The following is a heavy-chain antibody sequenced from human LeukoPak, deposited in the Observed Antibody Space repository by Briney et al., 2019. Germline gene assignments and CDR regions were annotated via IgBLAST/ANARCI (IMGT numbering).Heavy chain of an antibody. J-gene: IGHJ5*02. Sequence: GGSLRLSCGASGFIFSISWMSWVRHAPGKGLEWVANIKQDGSDKYYVDSVKGRFTISRDNAKNSLYLQMNSLRAEDTAVYYCARANGDYHLNWFDPCGQGTLVTVSS. V-gene: IGHV3-7*05. CDR2: IKQDGSDK. CDR1: GFIFSISW. CDR3: ARANGDYHLNWFDP. D-gene: IGHD4-17*01.